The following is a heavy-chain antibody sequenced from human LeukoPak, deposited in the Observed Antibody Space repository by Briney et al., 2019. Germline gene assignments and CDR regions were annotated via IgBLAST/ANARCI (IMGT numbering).Heavy chain of an antibody. CDR1: GYTFTSYG. D-gene: IGHD3-3*02. J-gene: IGHJ6*03. V-gene: IGHV1-18*01. Sequence: ASVKVSCKASGYTFTSYGISWVRQAPGQGLEWMGWISAYNGNTNYAQKLQGRVTMTTDTSTSTAYMELRSLRSDDTAVYYCARILGTHFYYYYYYYMDVWGKGTTVTVSS. CDR2: ISAYNGNT. CDR3: ARILGTHFYYYYYYYMDV.